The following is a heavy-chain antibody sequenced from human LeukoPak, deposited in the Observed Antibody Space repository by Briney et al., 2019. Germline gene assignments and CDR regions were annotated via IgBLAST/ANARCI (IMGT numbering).Heavy chain of an antibody. Sequence: GGSLRLSCAASGFTFSTYAMTWVRQAPGQGLEWVSSISGSGSGTYYADSVKGRFTISRDNSKNTLYLQMNSLRAEDTAVYYCAKALLGLRYFDWLSSYYYYYYYMDVWGKGTTVTISS. V-gene: IGHV3-23*01. J-gene: IGHJ6*03. CDR1: GFTFSTYA. CDR2: ISGSGSGT. D-gene: IGHD3-9*01. CDR3: AKALLGLRYFDWLSSYYYYYYYMDV.